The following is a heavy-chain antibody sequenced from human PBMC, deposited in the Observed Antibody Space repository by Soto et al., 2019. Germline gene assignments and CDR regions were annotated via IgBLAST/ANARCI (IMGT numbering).Heavy chain of an antibody. CDR3: GRQYCTTTTCDGWFDP. CDR1: GYSFTTFW. Sequence: GESLKISCQASGYSFTTFWITWVRQMPGKGLEWMGTVDPRDSYAKYSPSFQGHVSISADKSTSTAYLQWSSLKASDTAIYYCGRQYCTTTTCDGWFDPWGKGTLVTVSS. D-gene: IGHD2-8*01. V-gene: IGHV5-10-1*01. J-gene: IGHJ5*02. CDR2: VDPRDSYA.